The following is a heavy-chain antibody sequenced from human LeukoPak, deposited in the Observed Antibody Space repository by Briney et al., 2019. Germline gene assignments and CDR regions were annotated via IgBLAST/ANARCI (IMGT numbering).Heavy chain of an antibody. Sequence: GASVKVSCKPSGYTFTDYYIRWVRQAPGQGLEWMGWINPNSGGTNYAQKFQGRVTMTRDTSTRVAYMELSRLRSDDTAVYYCARDEGLAMIDVGFDYWGQGTLVTVSP. J-gene: IGHJ4*02. D-gene: IGHD3-22*01. CDR3: ARDEGLAMIDVGFDY. CDR1: GYTFTDYY. CDR2: INPNSGGT. V-gene: IGHV1-2*02.